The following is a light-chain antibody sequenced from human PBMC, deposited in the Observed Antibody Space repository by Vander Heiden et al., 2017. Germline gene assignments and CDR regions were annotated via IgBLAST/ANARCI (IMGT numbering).Light chain of an antibody. CDR2: GKN. V-gene: IGLV3-19*01. CDR3: NSRDSSDNHLV. J-gene: IGLJ2*01. CDR1: SLRSYY. Sequence: SSELTQDPAVSVALGQTVRITCQGDSLRSYYASWYQQKHGQAPLLVIYGKNNRPSGIPDRLSGSSSGNTASLTITGAQAEDEAVYYCNSRDSSDNHLVFGGGTKLTVL.